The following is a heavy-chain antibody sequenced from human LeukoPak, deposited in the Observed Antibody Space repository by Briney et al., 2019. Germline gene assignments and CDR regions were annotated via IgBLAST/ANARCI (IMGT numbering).Heavy chain of an antibody. CDR2: ISGSGGST. V-gene: IGHV3-23*01. J-gene: IGHJ4*02. CDR3: AKDLINDYGDYVFDY. Sequence: PGGSLRLSCAASGFTFSSYSTNWVRQAPGKGLEWVSAISGSGGSTYYADSVKGRFTISRDNSKNTLYLQMNSLRAEDTAVYYCAKDLINDYGDYVFDYWGQGTLVTVSS. D-gene: IGHD4-17*01. CDR1: GFTFSSYS.